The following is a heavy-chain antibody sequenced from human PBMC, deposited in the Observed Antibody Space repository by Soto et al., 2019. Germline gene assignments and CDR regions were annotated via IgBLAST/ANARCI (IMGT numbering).Heavy chain of an antibody. J-gene: IGHJ3*02. Sequence: EVQLVESGGGLVQPGGSLRLSCAASGFTVSSSYMSWVRQAPGKGLEWVSVIYSGGSTYYADSVKGRFTISRHNSKNTLYLQMNSLRAEDTAVYYCARERYYYVSSGYGTQAFDIWGQGTMVTVSS. CDR2: IYSGGST. CDR3: ARERYYYVSSGYGTQAFDI. V-gene: IGHV3-53*04. D-gene: IGHD3-22*01. CDR1: GFTVSSSY.